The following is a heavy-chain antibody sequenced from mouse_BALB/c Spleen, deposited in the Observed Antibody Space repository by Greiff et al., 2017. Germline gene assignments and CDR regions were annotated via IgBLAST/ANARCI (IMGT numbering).Heavy chain of an antibody. V-gene: IGHV2-9*02. CDR3: ARDLDYYGSIYAMDY. CDR1: GFSLTSYG. Sequence: QVQLKESGPGLVAPSQSLSITCTVSGFSLTSYGVHWVRQPPGKGLEWLGVIWAGGSTNYNSALMSRLSISKDNSKSQVFLKMNSLQTDDTAMYYCARDLDYYGSIYAMDYWGRGTSVTVSS. D-gene: IGHD1-1*01. J-gene: IGHJ4*01. CDR2: IWAGGST.